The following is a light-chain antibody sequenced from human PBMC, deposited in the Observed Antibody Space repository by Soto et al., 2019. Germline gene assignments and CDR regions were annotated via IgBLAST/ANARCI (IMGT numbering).Light chain of an antibody. J-gene: IGKJ2*01. Sequence: DIQMTQSPSSLSASAGDRVTITCRASQNIARYLYWFQQKPGKAPNLLIYVASNLQSGVPSRFSGSGSGTDFTLTINNLQPEDFATYYCQQTYSIPRTFGQGTTVDIK. CDR3: QQTYSIPRT. CDR2: VAS. V-gene: IGKV1-39*01. CDR1: QNIARY.